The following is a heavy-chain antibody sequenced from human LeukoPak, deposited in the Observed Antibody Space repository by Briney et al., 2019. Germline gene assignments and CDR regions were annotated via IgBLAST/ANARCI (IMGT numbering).Heavy chain of an antibody. D-gene: IGHD2-2*01. Sequence: GGSPRLSCAASGFTFSSYAMSWVRQAPGKGLEWVSAVSGGGGSTYYADSVKGQFTISRDNSKNTLYLQMNSLRAEDTAVYYCAKGYCSSTSCGTDYWGQGTLVTVSS. CDR2: VSGGGGST. J-gene: IGHJ4*02. CDR1: GFTFSSYA. V-gene: IGHV3-23*01. CDR3: AKGYCSSTSCGTDY.